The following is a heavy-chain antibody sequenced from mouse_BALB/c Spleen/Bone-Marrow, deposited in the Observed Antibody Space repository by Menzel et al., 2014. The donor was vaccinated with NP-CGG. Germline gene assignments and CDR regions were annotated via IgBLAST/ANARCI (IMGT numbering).Heavy chain of an antibody. CDR2: IYPGNSDT. CDR1: GYTFSNYW. J-gene: IGHJ2*01. D-gene: IGHD3-1*01. Sequence: DVKLQESGTVLARPGAAVKMSCKASGYTFSNYWMHWVKQRPGQGLEWIGTIYPGNSDTTYNQKFKGKAKLTAVTSTSTSYMELSSQTNEDSAVYYCTTLARSDFDYWGQGTTLTVSS. V-gene: IGHV1-5*01. CDR3: TTLARSDFDY.